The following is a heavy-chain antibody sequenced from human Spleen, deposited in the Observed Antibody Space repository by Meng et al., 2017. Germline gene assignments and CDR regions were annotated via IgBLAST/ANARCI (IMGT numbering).Heavy chain of an antibody. CDR3: ARGPTTRANDFDY. D-gene: IGHD4-11*01. CDR1: GGGFSHYY. V-gene: IGHV4-34*01. CDR2: INHIEYS. Sequence: LRPWWGREPVPTSTLPLTLVSDGGGFSHYYWYWLRQSPRNGLEWMGEINHIEYSNYNQSTTTRVTRSVVTSKNHFTQYLRSVSAANAAVNDCARGPTTRANDFDYWGQGTLVTVSS. J-gene: IGHJ4*02.